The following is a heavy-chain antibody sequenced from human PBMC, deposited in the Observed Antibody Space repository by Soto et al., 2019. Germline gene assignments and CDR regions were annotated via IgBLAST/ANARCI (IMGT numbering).Heavy chain of an antibody. J-gene: IGHJ5*02. Sequence: GGSLRLSCAASGFTFSSYSMNWVRQAPGKGLEWVSSISSGSSYIYYADSVKGRFTISRDNAKNSLYLQMNSLRAEDTAVYYCAREYDILNWFDPWGQGTLVTVSS. CDR1: GFTFSSYS. V-gene: IGHV3-21*01. D-gene: IGHD3-9*01. CDR2: ISSGSSYI. CDR3: AREYDILNWFDP.